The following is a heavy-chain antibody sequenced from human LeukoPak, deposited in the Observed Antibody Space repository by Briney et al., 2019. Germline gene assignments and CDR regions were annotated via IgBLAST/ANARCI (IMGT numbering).Heavy chain of an antibody. J-gene: IGHJ4*02. CDR3: ARDRSDRLAVAGTSAFDY. CDR2: ISSSSSYI. D-gene: IGHD6-19*01. V-gene: IGHV3-21*01. CDR1: RFTFSQYS. Sequence: GGSLRLSCAASRFTFSQYSMNWVRQAPGKGLEWVSSISSSSSYIYYADSVKGRFTISRDNAKNSLYLQMNSLRAEDTAVYYCARDRSDRLAVAGTSAFDYWGQGTLVTVSS.